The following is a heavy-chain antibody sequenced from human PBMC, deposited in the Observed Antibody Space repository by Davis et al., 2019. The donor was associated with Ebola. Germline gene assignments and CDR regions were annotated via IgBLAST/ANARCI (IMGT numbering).Heavy chain of an antibody. CDR2: INPNSGGT. CDR1: GYTFTGNY. D-gene: IGHD4-17*01. CDR3: ARGSPVTVTGFYYFEY. J-gene: IGHJ4*02. V-gene: IGHV1-2*02. Sequence: ASVKVSCKASGYTFTGNYMHWVRQAPGQGLEWMGWINPNSGGTKYAQKFQGRVTMTRDTSISTAYMELSSLISDDTALYYCARGSPVTVTGFYYFEYWGQGTLVTVSS.